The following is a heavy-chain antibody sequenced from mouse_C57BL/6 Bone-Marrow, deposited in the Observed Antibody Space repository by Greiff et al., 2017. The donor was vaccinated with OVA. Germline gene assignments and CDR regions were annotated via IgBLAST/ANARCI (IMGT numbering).Heavy chain of an antibody. CDR1: GYAFTNYL. CDR2: INPGSGGT. Sequence: VQLQQSGAELVRPGTSVKVSCKASGYAFTNYLIEWVKQRPGQGLEWIGVINPGSGGTNYNEKFKGKATLTADKSSSTAYMQLSSLTSEDSAVYFCARSPHYYGSPWFAYWGQGTLVTVSA. D-gene: IGHD1-1*01. V-gene: IGHV1-54*01. J-gene: IGHJ3*01. CDR3: ARSPHYYGSPWFAY.